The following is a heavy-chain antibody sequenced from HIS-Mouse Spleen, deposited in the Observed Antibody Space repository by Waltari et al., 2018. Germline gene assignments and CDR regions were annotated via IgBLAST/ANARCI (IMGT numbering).Heavy chain of an antibody. V-gene: IGHV4-39*07. CDR3: AREIPYSSSWYDWYFDL. CDR1: VGSICSSSYY. CDR2: IYYSGST. J-gene: IGHJ2*01. Sequence: QLQLQEPGPGLVKPSETLSLTCTVSVGSICSSSYYWGWIRQPPGKGLEWIGSIYYSGSTYYNPSLKSRVTISVDTSKNQFSLKLSSVTAADTAVYYCAREIPYSSSWYDWYFDLWGRGTLVTVSS. D-gene: IGHD6-13*01.